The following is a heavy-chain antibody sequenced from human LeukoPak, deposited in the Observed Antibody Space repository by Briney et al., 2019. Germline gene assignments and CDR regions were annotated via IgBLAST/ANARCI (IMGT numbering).Heavy chain of an antibody. J-gene: IGHJ4*02. V-gene: IGHV3-43*02. CDR2: ISAGGDKT. CDR1: GFTFDDFA. Sequence: GGSLRLSCATSGFTFDDFAMHWVRQVPGKGLEWVSLISAGGDKTYYADSVKGRFTISRDNSKNTVYLQMNSLRAEDTAMYYCAKDSRNYYFDYWGQGTLVIVSS. CDR3: AKDSRNYYFDY.